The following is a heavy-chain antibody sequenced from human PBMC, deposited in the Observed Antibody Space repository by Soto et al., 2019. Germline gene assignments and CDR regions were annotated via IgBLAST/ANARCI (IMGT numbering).Heavy chain of an antibody. V-gene: IGHV4-39*01. J-gene: IGHJ6*02. CDR3: RRSSRYSTDV. CDR2: IYSIGST. Sequence: QLQLQESGPGLVKPSETLSLTCTVSGGSISSSSYWGWIRQPPGKGLEWIGSIYSIGSTYYNPSLKSRVTASVDTSKAQFSLKLSSVAAADTAVYYCRRSSRYSTDVWGQGTTVTVSS. D-gene: IGHD6-13*01. CDR1: GGSISSSSY.